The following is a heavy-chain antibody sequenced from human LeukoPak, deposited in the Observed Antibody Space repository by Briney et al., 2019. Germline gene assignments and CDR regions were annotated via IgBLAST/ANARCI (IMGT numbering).Heavy chain of an antibody. J-gene: IGHJ4*02. Sequence: GGSLRLSCAASGFTFSFYNMNWVRQAPGKGLEWVSYISRDSITTYYADSVKGRFTISRDNAKNSLYLQMNSLRDEDTAVYFCARDLLDYWGQGTLVTVSS. CDR3: ARDLLDY. CDR2: ISRDSITT. CDR1: GFTFSFYN. V-gene: IGHV3-48*02.